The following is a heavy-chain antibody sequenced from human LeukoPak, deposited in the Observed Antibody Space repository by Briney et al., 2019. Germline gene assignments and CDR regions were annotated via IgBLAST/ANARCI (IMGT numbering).Heavy chain of an antibody. J-gene: IGHJ5*01. Sequence: PSETLSLTCAVSGGSLDSSSYYWGWIRQPPGKGLEWIVSIFRTGSTYYSASLKSRVSISVDTSKNHIALKLTSVTASDTAVYFCARRVGFYGSGSLNYFDPWGQGILASVS. CDR2: IFRTGST. CDR3: ARRVGFYGSGSLNYFDP. CDR1: GGSLDSSSYY. D-gene: IGHD3-10*01. V-gene: IGHV4-39*02.